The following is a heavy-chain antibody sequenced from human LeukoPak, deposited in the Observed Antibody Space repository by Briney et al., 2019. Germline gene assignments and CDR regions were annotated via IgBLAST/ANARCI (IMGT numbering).Heavy chain of an antibody. CDR3: SRDTYGPEDY. CDR1: GFTFSSYA. CDR2: ISSNGGST. V-gene: IGHV3-64*01. J-gene: IGHJ4*02. D-gene: IGHD3-16*01. Sequence: GGSLRLSCAASGFTFSSYAMHWVRQAPGKGLEYVSAISSNGGSTYYANSVKGRFTISRDNSKNTLFLQMNSLRAEDTAVYYCSRDTYGPEDYWGQGTLVTVSS.